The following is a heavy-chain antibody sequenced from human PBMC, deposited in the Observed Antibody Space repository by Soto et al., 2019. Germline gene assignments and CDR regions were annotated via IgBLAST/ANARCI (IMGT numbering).Heavy chain of an antibody. D-gene: IGHD3-10*01. CDR1: GYTFSNYD. J-gene: IGHJ4*02. V-gene: IGHV1-8*01. CDR3: AKVSRKGSAIDFDY. Sequence: QVQLVQSGAELKKPGASVKVSCKASGYTFSNYDMNWVRQATGQGPEWIGWVNPNNGETGYAQTCQGRVTLTTDISTTTAYMELTSLRSEDTAIYYCAKVSRKGSAIDFDYWGQGTLITVSS. CDR2: VNPNNGET.